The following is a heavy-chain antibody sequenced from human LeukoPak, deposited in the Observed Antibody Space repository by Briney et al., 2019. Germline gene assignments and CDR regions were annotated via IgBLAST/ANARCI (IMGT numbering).Heavy chain of an antibody. V-gene: IGHV4-39*01. CDR3: ARQRGYCSGGSCYGMFDY. Sequence: SETLSLTRTVSGGSISSSNYYWGWIRQPPGKGLEWIGSNYYSGSIYYNPSLKSRVTISVDTSKNQFSLKLTSVTAADTAVYYCARQRGYCSGGSCYGMFDYWGQGTLVTVSS. CDR1: GGSISSSNYY. J-gene: IGHJ4*02. CDR2: NYYSGSI. D-gene: IGHD2-15*01.